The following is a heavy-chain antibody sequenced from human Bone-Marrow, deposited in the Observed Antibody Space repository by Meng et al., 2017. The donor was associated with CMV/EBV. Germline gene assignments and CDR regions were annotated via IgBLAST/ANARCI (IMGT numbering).Heavy chain of an antibody. D-gene: IGHD2-15*01. CDR1: GFTVSSNY. J-gene: IGHJ6*02. CDR3: AKETSSLTGYCSGGSCYSGRYDYYYGMDV. V-gene: IGHV3-30*02. Sequence: GESLKISCAASGFTVSSNYMSWVRQAPGKGLEWVAFIRYDGSNKYYADSVKGRFTISRDNSKNTLYLQMNSLRAEDTAVYYCAKETSSLTGYCSGGSCYSGRYDYYYGMDVWGQGTTVTVSS. CDR2: IRYDGSNK.